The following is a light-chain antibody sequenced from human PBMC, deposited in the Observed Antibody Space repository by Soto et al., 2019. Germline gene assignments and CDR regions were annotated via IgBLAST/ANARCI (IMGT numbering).Light chain of an antibody. CDR1: SSDVGGYNY. CDR2: DVS. CDR3: SSYTSSSTPV. V-gene: IGLV2-14*01. Sequence: QSVLTQPASVSGSPGQSITISCTGTSSDVGGYNYVSWYQQHPGKAPKLMIYDVSNRPSGVSNRFSGSKSGNTASLTISGLQAEDEADYYCSSYTSSSTPVFGGGTKVTL. J-gene: IGLJ2*01.